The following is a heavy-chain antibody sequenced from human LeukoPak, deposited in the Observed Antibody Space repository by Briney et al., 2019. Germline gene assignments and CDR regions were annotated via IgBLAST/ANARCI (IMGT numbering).Heavy chain of an antibody. CDR3: AREGYCSGGSCYRVRQNWFDP. CDR2: INPSGGST. Sequence: ASVKVSCKASGYTFTGYYMHWVRQAPGQGLEWMGIINPSGGSTSYAQKFQGRVTMTRDMSTSTVYMELSSLRSEDTAVYYCAREGYCSGGSCYRVRQNWFDPWGQGTLVTVSS. V-gene: IGHV1-46*01. D-gene: IGHD2-15*01. J-gene: IGHJ5*02. CDR1: GYTFTGYY.